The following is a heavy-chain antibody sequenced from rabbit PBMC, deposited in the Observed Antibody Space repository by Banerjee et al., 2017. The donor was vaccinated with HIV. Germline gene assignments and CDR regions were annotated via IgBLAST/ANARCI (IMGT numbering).Heavy chain of an antibody. V-gene: IGHV1S40*01. CDR3: AREHTYADYGDFNL. CDR1: GFTLSIYW. Sequence: QSLEESGGDLVKPGASLTLTCTASGFTLSIYWMCWVRQAPGKGLEWIACIYPGSIGSTYYASWAKGRFTISKTSSTTVTLQMTSLTAADTATYFCAREHTYADYGDFNLWGQGTLVTVS. J-gene: IGHJ4*01. CDR2: IYPGSIGST. D-gene: IGHD2-1*01.